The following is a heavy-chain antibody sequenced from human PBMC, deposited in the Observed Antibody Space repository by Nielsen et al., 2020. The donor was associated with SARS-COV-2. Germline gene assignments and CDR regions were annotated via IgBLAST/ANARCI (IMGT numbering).Heavy chain of an antibody. CDR3: ARVISEYGDYAYFDQ. D-gene: IGHD4-17*01. CDR1: GFTVSNNY. J-gene: IGHJ4*02. V-gene: IGHV3-53*01. Sequence: GESLKISCAASGFTVSNNYMSWVRQAPGKGLEWVSIIYSGGSIYYADSVKGRFTVSRDNSKNTLYLQMNSLRVEDTAVYYCARVISEYGDYAYFDQWGQGTLVTVSS. CDR2: IYSGGSI.